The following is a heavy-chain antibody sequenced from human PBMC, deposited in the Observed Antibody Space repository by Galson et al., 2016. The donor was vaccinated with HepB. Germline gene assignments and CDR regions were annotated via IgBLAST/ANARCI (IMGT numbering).Heavy chain of an antibody. J-gene: IGHJ6*01. V-gene: IGHV3-30*04. CDR3: ARRRFLLEDKYGEIHHWYYYGMDV. D-gene: IGHD4/OR15-4a*01. CDR2: ISSDGGNK. Sequence: SLRLSCAASGFTFNRSAMNWVRQAPGKGLEWVAVISSDGGNKYYAHSVKGRFTIGRDNSKNMVYLQMNTLKSEDTAVYFCARRRFLLEDKYGEIHHWYYYGMDVWGQGTTVTVSS. CDR1: GFTFNRSA.